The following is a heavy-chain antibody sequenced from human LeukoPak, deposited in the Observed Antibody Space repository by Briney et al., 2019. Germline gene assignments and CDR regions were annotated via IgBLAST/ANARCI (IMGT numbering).Heavy chain of an antibody. Sequence: ASVEVSCKASGYTFTGYYMRWVRQAPGQGLEWMGWINPNSGGTNYAQKFQGRVTMTRDTSISTAYMELSRLRSDDTAVYYCARDLGDCSGGSCYSKYYYYGMDVWGQGTTVTVSS. CDR2: INPNSGGT. CDR3: ARDLGDCSGGSCYSKYYYYGMDV. J-gene: IGHJ6*02. D-gene: IGHD2-15*01. V-gene: IGHV1-2*02. CDR1: GYTFTGYY.